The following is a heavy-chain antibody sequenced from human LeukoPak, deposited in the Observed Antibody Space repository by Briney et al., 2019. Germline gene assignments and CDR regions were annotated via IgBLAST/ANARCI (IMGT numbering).Heavy chain of an antibody. J-gene: IGHJ4*02. D-gene: IGHD4-17*01. CDR2: ISGSGVNT. V-gene: IGHV3-23*01. CDR1: GFPFSSYA. Sequence: GGSLRLSCGASGFPFSSYAMTWVRQAPGKGLEWVSGISGSGVNTYYADSVKGRFTISRDNSKNTLYLQTSSLRAEDTAVYYCARASTTVPNLLDHWGRGTLVTVSS. CDR3: ARASTTVPNLLDH.